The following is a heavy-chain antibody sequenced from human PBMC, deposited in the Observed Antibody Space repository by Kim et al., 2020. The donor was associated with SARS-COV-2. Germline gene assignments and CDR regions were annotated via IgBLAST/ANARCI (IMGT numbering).Heavy chain of an antibody. D-gene: IGHD3-9*01. CDR1: GFTFSSYA. CDR3: ARDWQPYDILTGLDY. V-gene: IGHV3-30*04. CDR2: ISYDGSNK. Sequence: GGSLRLSCAASGFTFSSYAMHWVRQAPGKGLEWVAVISYDGSNKYYAESVKGRFTISRDNSKNTLYLQMNSLRAEDTAVYYCARDWQPYDILTGLDYWGQGTLVTVSS. J-gene: IGHJ4*02.